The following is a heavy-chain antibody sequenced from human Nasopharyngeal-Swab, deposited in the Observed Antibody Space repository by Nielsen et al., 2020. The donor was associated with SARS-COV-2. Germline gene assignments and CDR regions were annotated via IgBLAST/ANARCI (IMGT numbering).Heavy chain of an antibody. CDR2: TYYRSQWYS. D-gene: IGHD3-16*01. V-gene: IGHV6-1*01. J-gene: IGHJ4*02. CDR1: GDSVSRNNAA. CDR3: ARDKGAHNS. Sequence: SETLSLTCAISGDSVSRNNAAWNWIRQSPSRGLEWLGRTYYRSQWYSDYAVSVKSRITIKPDPSTNQFSLQLNSVTPEDTAVYYCARDKGAHNSWGQGTLVTVSS.